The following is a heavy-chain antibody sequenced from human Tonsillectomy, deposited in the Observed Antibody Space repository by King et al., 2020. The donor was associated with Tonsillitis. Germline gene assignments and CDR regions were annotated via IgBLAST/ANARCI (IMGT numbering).Heavy chain of an antibody. D-gene: IGHD6-19*01. V-gene: IGHV3-74*01. J-gene: IGHJ4*02. Sequence: VQLVESGGGLVQPGGSLRLSCATSGFTFSSFWMHWVRQAPGKGLVWVSRINTDGSSTSYADSVKGRFTISRDNAKNTLYLQMHSLRAEDTAVYCCASPQPYIYSSGWDWGQGTLVTVSS. CDR3: ASPQPYIYSSGWD. CDR1: GFTFSSFW. CDR2: INTDGSST.